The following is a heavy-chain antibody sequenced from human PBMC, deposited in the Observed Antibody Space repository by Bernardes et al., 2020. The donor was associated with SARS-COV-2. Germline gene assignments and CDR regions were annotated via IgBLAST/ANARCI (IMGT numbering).Heavy chain of an antibody. J-gene: IGHJ6*02. CDR1: GYTFSDFG. V-gene: IGHV1-18*01. Sequence: ASVKVSCKAFGYTFSDFGINWVRQAPGQGLEWMAWISAYNGDTNYAQKVQGRVTMTTDTSTRTAYMELKSLKSDDTAVYYCVKDAAPYCSGGSCYFDFKCYGMDVWGQGTTVTVSS. CDR3: VKDAAPYCSGGSCYFDFKCYGMDV. CDR2: ISAYNGDT. D-gene: IGHD2-15*01.